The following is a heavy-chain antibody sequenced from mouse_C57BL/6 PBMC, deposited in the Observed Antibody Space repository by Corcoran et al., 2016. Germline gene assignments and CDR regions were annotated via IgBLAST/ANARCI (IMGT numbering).Heavy chain of an antibody. V-gene: IGHV9-3*01. Sequence: QIHLVQSGPELEKHGETGKIACKADVYTFTTYVRSCVKQDPGKGLKWMVWINTYSGVPTYADDFKGRFAFSLETSASTAYLQINNLKNEDTATYLRARCSRYAFASRCRGITITVSP. J-gene: IGHJ2*01. D-gene: IGHD3-2*02. CDR3: ARCSRYAFAS. CDR1: VYTFTTYV. CDR2: INTYSGVP.